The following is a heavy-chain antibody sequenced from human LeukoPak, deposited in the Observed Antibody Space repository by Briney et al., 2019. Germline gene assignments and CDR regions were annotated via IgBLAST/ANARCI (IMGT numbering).Heavy chain of an antibody. Sequence: GGSLRLSCAASGFTVSSNYMSWVREAPGKGLQWVSLIYSGGSTYYADSVKGRFTISRDNSKNTVFLQMNSLRAEDTAVYYCGRFRYDSSGYLLPFDYWGQGTLVTVSS. V-gene: IGHV3-66*01. J-gene: IGHJ4*02. D-gene: IGHD3-22*01. CDR2: IYSGGST. CDR3: GRFRYDSSGYLLPFDY. CDR1: GFTVSSNY.